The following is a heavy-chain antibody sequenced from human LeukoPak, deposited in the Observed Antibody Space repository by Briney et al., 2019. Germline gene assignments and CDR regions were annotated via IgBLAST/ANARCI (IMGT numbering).Heavy chain of an antibody. D-gene: IGHD5-12*01. Sequence: PGGSLRLSCAASGFTFSNYAMSWVRQAPGKGLGWVSVISGSGLSTYYADSVKGRFTISRDNSKNTLYLQMNSLRAEDTAVYHCAKGGLYNWFDPWGQGTLVTVSS. J-gene: IGHJ5*02. CDR2: ISGSGLST. CDR1: GFTFSNYA. CDR3: AKGGLYNWFDP. V-gene: IGHV3-23*01.